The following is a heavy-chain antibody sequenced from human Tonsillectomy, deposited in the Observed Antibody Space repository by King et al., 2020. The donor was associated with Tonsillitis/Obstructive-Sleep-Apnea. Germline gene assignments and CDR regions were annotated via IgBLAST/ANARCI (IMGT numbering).Heavy chain of an antibody. Sequence: AQLVQSGAEVKKPGESLKISCKGSGYSFTSYWIGWGRQMPGKGLEWRGIIYPGVSDTIFSPSFKCQVTISADKAISTAYLTWSSRKASDTAMYYCARQGDLPLDIWGQGTMVTVSS. CDR1: GYSFTSYW. CDR3: ARQGDLPLDI. CDR2: IYPGVSDT. V-gene: IGHV5-51*01. J-gene: IGHJ3*02. D-gene: IGHD3-16*01.